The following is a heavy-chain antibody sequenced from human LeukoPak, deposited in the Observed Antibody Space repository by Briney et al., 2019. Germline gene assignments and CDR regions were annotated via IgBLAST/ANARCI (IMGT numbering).Heavy chain of an antibody. CDR2: ISAYNGNT. Sequence: ASVKVSCKASGYTFTSYGISWVRQAPGQGLEWMGWISAYNGNTNYAQKFQGRVTITADESTSTAYMELSSLRSEDTAVYYCARDTLPYYYDSSGYQGDDAFDIWGQGTMVTVSS. D-gene: IGHD3-22*01. CDR3: ARDTLPYYYDSSGYQGDDAFDI. V-gene: IGHV1-18*01. J-gene: IGHJ3*02. CDR1: GYTFTSYG.